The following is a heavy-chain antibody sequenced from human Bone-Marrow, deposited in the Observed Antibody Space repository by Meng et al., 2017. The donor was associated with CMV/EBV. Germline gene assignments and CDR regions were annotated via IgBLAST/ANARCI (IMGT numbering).Heavy chain of an antibody. Sequence: ASVKVSCKASGDTFTDYYIHWVRQAPGQGLEWMGWINSNSGDTNYAQKFQGRVTMARDTSISTAYMELSRLRSDDTAVYYCARIMIRGVINDAVDIWGQGTMVTVSS. CDR1: GDTFTDYY. V-gene: IGHV1-2*02. D-gene: IGHD3-10*01. CDR2: INSNSGDT. J-gene: IGHJ3*02. CDR3: ARIMIRGVINDAVDI.